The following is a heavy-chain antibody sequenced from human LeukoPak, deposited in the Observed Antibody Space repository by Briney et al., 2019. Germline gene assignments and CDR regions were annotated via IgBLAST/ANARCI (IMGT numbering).Heavy chain of an antibody. Sequence: SETLSLTCTVSGGSISSSSYYWGWIRQPPGKGLEWIGSIYYNRSTYDNPSLKSRITISLDTSKNQFYLKLSSVTAADTAVYYCARRRPSHYFDYWGQGTLVTVSS. V-gene: IGHV4-39*01. CDR2: IYYNRST. J-gene: IGHJ4*02. CDR1: GGSISSSSYY. CDR3: ARRRPSHYFDY.